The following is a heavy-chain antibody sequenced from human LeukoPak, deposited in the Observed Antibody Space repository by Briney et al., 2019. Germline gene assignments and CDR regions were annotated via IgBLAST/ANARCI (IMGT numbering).Heavy chain of an antibody. V-gene: IGHV3-33*01. CDR3: ARHTDIVVVPARAFDI. CDR2: VWYDGSNK. CDR1: GFTFSSYG. Sequence: GGSLRLSCVASGFTFSSYGMHWVRQAPGKGLEWVAVVWYDGSNKYYADSVKGRFTISRDNSKNTLYLQMNSLRAEDTAVYYCARHTDIVVVPARAFDIWGQGTMVTVSS. D-gene: IGHD2-2*01. J-gene: IGHJ3*02.